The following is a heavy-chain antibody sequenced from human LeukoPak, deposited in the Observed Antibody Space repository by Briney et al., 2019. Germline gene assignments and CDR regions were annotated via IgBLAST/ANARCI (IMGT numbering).Heavy chain of an antibody. D-gene: IGHD6-13*01. Sequence: GGSLRLSCAASGFTLSRYAIHWVRQAPGKGLEWVAVISYDGSNKYYADSVKGRFTISRDNSKNTLYLQMNSLRAEDTAVYHCARGLIAAAGTGYYYMDVWGKGTTVTVSS. J-gene: IGHJ6*03. V-gene: IGHV3-30*04. CDR3: ARGLIAAAGTGYYYMDV. CDR1: GFTLSRYA. CDR2: ISYDGSNK.